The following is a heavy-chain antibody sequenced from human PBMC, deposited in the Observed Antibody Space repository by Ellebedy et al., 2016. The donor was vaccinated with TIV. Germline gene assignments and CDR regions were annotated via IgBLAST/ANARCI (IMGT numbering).Heavy chain of an antibody. CDR3: ATLGTMTNWFDP. Sequence: GESLKISXAASGFTFSSYAMSWVRQAPGKGLEWVANIKQDGSEKYYVDSVKGRFTISRDNAKNSLYLQMNSLRAEDTAVYYCATLGTMTNWFDPWGQGTLVTVSS. J-gene: IGHJ5*02. D-gene: IGHD2-2*01. CDR1: GFTFSSYA. CDR2: IKQDGSEK. V-gene: IGHV3-7*03.